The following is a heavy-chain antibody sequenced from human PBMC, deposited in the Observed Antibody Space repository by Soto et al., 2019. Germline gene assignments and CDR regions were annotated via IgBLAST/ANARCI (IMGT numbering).Heavy chain of an antibody. CDR1: GFTFSDYD. J-gene: IGHJ4*02. Sequence: PGGSLRLSSAASGFTFSDYDMSWIRQAPGKGLEWVSYISSSGSTIYYADSVKGRFTISRDNAKNSLYLQMNSLRAEDTAVYYCARDFQYDYGLPDAVDYWGQGTLVTVSS. D-gene: IGHD4-17*01. CDR2: ISSSGSTI. CDR3: ARDFQYDYGLPDAVDY. V-gene: IGHV3-11*01.